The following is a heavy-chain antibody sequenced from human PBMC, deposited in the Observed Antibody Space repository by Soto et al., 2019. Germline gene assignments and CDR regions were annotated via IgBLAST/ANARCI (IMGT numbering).Heavy chain of an antibody. J-gene: IGHJ6*02. D-gene: IGHD3-10*01. Sequence: GGSLRLSCAASGFTFSSYAMSWVRQAPGKGLEWVSAISGSGGSTYYADSVKGRFTISRDNSKNTLYLQMNSLRAEDTAVYYCAKGIITMVRGATYGMEFWGQGTTVTVSS. CDR1: GFTFSSYA. CDR3: AKGIITMVRGATYGMEF. V-gene: IGHV3-23*01. CDR2: ISGSGGST.